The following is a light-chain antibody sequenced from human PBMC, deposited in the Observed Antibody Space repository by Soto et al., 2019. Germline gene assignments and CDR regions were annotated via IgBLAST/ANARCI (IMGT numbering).Light chain of an antibody. CDR1: QSIARTY. Sequence: EVVLTQSPGTLSLSPGERATLSCRASQSIARTYLAWYQQKPGQAPRLLIYDISTRATGIPDRFSASGSGTDLTLTISGLETEDFTVYYCQQYGYSPITCGQGTRLEIK. CDR3: QQYGYSPIT. CDR2: DIS. J-gene: IGKJ5*01. V-gene: IGKV3-20*01.